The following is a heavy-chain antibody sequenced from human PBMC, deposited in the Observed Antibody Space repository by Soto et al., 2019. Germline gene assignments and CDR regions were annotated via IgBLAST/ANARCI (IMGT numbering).Heavy chain of an antibody. D-gene: IGHD3-3*01. CDR3: ARVLNYDFWSGYYLGYYYYYMDV. Sequence: SQTLSLTCAISGDSVSSNSAAWNWIRQSPSRGLEWLGRTYYRSKWYNDYAVSVKSRITINPDTSKNQFSLQLNSVTPEDTAVYYCARVLNYDFWSGYYLGYYYYYMDVWGQGTTVPVPS. CDR1: GDSVSSNSAA. V-gene: IGHV6-1*01. J-gene: IGHJ6*03. CDR2: TYYRSKWYN.